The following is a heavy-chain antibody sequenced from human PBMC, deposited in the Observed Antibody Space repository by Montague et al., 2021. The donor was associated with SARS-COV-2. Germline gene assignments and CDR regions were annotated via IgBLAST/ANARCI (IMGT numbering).Heavy chain of an antibody. V-gene: IGHV4-34*01. CDR1: GGSFSGYY. J-gene: IGHJ6*02. CDR2: INHSGST. CDR3: ARRGYSYYYYGMDV. Sequence: SETLSLTCAVYGGSFSGYYWSWIRQPPGKGLEWIGEINHSGSTNXXPSLKSRVTIPVDTSKNQFSLKLSSVTAADTAVYYCARRGYSYYYYGMDVWGQGTTVTVSS. D-gene: IGHD5-24*01.